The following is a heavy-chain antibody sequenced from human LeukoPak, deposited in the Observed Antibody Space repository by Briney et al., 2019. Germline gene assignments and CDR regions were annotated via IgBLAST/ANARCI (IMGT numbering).Heavy chain of an antibody. V-gene: IGHV5-51*01. CDR2: IYSGDSDT. CDR3: TTRENGNPSGGSGYQYGMDV. Sequence: GESLKISCKGSGYSFTSYWIGWVRQMPGKGLEWMGIIYSGDSDTRYSPSFQGQVTISADKSISTAYLQWSSLKASDTAMYYCTTRENGNPSGGSGYQYGMDVWGQGTTVTVSS. D-gene: IGHD3-22*01. J-gene: IGHJ6*02. CDR1: GYSFTSYW.